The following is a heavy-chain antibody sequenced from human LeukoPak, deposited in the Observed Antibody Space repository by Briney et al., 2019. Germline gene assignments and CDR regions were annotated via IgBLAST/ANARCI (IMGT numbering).Heavy chain of an antibody. Sequence: ASVKVSCKASGYTFTSYGISWVRQAPGQGLEWMGWISAYNGNTNYAQKLQGRVTMTTDTSTSTAYMELRSLRSDDTAVYYCASGGYYGDYAYYFDYWGQGTLVTVSS. V-gene: IGHV1-18*01. CDR2: ISAYNGNT. CDR1: GYTFTSYG. CDR3: ASGGYYGDYAYYFDY. D-gene: IGHD4-17*01. J-gene: IGHJ4*02.